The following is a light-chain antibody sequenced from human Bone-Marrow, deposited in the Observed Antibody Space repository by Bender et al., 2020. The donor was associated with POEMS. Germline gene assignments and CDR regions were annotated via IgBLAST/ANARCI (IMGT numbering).Light chain of an antibody. CDR3: QVWDSDTDHVV. J-gene: IGLJ2*01. V-gene: IGLV3-21*03. CDR1: NVGTKA. CDR2: DDG. Sequence: SYVLTQPPSVSVAPGRTATITCWGNNVGTKAVHWYQQTPGQAPVLVVYDDGDRSSGIPEGFAGSKSGSTASLIISRVEVGAEADYYCQVWDSDTDHVVFGGGTKLTVL.